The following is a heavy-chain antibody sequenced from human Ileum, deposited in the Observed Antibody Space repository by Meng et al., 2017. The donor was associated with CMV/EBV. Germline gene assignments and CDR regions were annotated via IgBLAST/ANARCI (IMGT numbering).Heavy chain of an antibody. CDR1: GFTFSSYS. V-gene: IGHV3-21*01. D-gene: IGHD3-22*01. CDR3: ARVGGPMEYYYDSSGYYSVDY. CDR2: ISSSSSYI. J-gene: IGHJ4*02. Sequence: GGSLRLSCAASGFTFSSYSMNWVRQAPGKRLEWVSSISSSSSYIYYADSVKGRFTISRDNAKNSLYLQMNSLRAEDTAVYYCARVGGPMEYYYDSSGYYSVDYWGQGTLVTVSS.